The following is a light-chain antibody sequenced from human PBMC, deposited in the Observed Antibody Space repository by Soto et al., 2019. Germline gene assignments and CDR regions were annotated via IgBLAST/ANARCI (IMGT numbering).Light chain of an antibody. CDR1: QSLLHSDGHNF. Sequence: DIVVTQSPLSLPVTPGESASISCRSSQSLLHSDGHNFLDWFLQKPGQSPQLLIYLGSNRSSGVTDRFSGSGSGSVFTLEISRVEAEYVGVYYCMQALHRRRTFGGGTKVEIK. CDR3: MQALHRRRT. J-gene: IGKJ4*01. CDR2: LGS. V-gene: IGKV2-28*01.